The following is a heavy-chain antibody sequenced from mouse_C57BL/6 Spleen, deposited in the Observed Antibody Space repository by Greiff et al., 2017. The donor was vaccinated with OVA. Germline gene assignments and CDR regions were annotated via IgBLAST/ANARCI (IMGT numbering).Heavy chain of an antibody. CDR3: ASDGYSV. D-gene: IGHD2-3*01. Sequence: QVQLQQPGAELVMPGASVKLSCKASGYTFTSYWMHWVKQRPGQGLEWIGEIDPSDSYTNYNQKFKGKSTLTVDKSSSTAYMQLSSLTSEDSAVYYCASDGYSVWGQGTLVTVSA. J-gene: IGHJ3*01. CDR2: IDPSDSYT. CDR1: GYTFTSYW. V-gene: IGHV1-69*01.